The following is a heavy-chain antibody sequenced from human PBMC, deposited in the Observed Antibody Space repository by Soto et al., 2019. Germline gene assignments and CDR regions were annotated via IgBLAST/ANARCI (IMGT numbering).Heavy chain of an antibody. CDR1: GYTFTASY. J-gene: IGHJ3*02. Sequence: ASVKVSCKASGYTFTASYMHWVRQAPGQGLEWMGIIDPSGGSTSNSQKFQGRVTMTRDTSTSTVYMELNSLRSEDTAVFYCARDSGHYYRSDAFDIWGQGTMVTV. V-gene: IGHV1-46*01. D-gene: IGHD1-26*01. CDR2: IDPSGGST. CDR3: ARDSGHYYRSDAFDI.